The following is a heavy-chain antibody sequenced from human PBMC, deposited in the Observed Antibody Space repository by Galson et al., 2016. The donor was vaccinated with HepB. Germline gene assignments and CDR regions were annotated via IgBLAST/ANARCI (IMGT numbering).Heavy chain of an antibody. Sequence: SLRLSCAASGFSVSKAWMNWVRQAPGKGLEWVGRIKDNIHDATTDYAAPVKDRFTIARDDSKNTLYLQMDSLKTEDTAVYYCATSDIVVVVPSTGGYTYGYSPPGAFDIWGQGTVVTVSS. CDR1: GFSVSKAW. CDR2: IKDNIHDATT. V-gene: IGHV3-15*07. CDR3: ATSDIVVVVPSTGGYTYGYSPPGAFDI. D-gene: IGHD5-18*01. J-gene: IGHJ3*02.